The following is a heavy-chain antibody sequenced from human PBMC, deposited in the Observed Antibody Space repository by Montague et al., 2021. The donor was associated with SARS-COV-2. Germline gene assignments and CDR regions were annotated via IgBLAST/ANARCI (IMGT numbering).Heavy chain of an antibody. CDR2: IYTSGST. Sequence: TLSLTCTVSLGSISSGSCYWSWIRQPAGKGLEWIGRIYTSGSTNYDPSLKSRVTISVDTSKNQFSLKLSSVTAADTAVYYCARGCSGGSCYPNPFSTWGQGTMVNVSS. D-gene: IGHD2-15*01. V-gene: IGHV4-61*02. J-gene: IGHJ5*02. CDR1: LGSISSGSCY. CDR3: ARGCSGGSCYPNPFST.